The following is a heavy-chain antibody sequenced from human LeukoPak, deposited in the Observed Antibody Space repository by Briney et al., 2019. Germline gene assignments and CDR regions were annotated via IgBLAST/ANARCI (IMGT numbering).Heavy chain of an antibody. V-gene: IGHV3-15*01. J-gene: IGHJ4*02. CDR2: IRRKTDGETT. D-gene: IGHD2-21*01. CDR3: VTDLVIKGYFDY. CDR1: GFTFSNVW. Sequence: NPGGSLRLSCAASGFTFSNVWMSWVRQVPGKGLEWVGRIRRKTDGETTDHAAPVKGRFTISGDDSKNTLYLQMNSLKTEDTAVYYCVTDLVIKGYFDYWGQGALVTVPS.